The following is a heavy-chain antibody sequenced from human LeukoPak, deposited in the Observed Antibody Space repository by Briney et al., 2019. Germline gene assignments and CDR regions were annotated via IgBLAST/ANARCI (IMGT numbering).Heavy chain of an antibody. V-gene: IGHV4-31*03. D-gene: IGHD3-10*01. CDR3: ARAAIYYYGSGSYYNFNWFDP. CDR1: GGSISSGGYY. CDR2: IYYSGST. J-gene: IGHJ5*02. Sequence: NPSETLSLTCTVSGGSISSGGYYWSWIRQHPGKDLEWIGYIYYSGSTYYNPSLKSRVTISVDTSKNQFSLKLSSVTAADTAVYYCARAAIYYYGSGSYYNFNWFDPWGQGTLVTVSS.